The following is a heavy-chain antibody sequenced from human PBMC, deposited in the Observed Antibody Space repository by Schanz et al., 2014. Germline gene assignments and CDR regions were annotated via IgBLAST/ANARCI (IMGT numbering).Heavy chain of an antibody. Sequence: VQLVESGGGLVQPGGSLRLSCAASGFTFSNYWIHWVRQAPGKGLVWVSRIDADGNSTSYADSVKGRFTISRDNAKNTLYLQLNSLRAEDTAVYYCASALTTWGGMDVWGQGTTVTVSS. CDR1: GFTFSNYW. J-gene: IGHJ6*02. CDR3: ASALTTWGGMDV. D-gene: IGHD4-4*01. V-gene: IGHV3-74*02. CDR2: IDADGNST.